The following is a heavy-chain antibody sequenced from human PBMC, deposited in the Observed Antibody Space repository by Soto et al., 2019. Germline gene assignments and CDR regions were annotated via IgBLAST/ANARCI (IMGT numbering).Heavy chain of an antibody. Sequence: PSETLSLSCTVCGGSISSYYWSWIRQPPGKGLEWIGYIYYSGSTNYNPSLKSRVTISVDTSKNQFSLKLSSVTAADTAVYYCARGLLHPRYYYYMDVWGKGTTVTVSS. CDR3: ARGLLHPRYYYYMDV. CDR1: GGSISSYY. D-gene: IGHD2-15*01. V-gene: IGHV4-59*01. J-gene: IGHJ6*03. CDR2: IYYSGST.